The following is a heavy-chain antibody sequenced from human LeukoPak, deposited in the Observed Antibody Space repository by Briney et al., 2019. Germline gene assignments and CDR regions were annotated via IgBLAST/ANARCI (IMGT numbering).Heavy chain of an antibody. D-gene: IGHD3-22*01. CDR1: GFTFSSYG. CDR3: AKDPDYYDSSGYPDAFDI. V-gene: IGHV3-33*06. Sequence: GGSLRLSCGASGFTFSSYGMHWVRQAPGKGLEWVAVIWYDGSNKYYADSVKGRFTISRDNSKNTLYLQMNSLRAEDTAVYYCAKDPDYYDSSGYPDAFDIWGQGTMVTVSS. J-gene: IGHJ3*02. CDR2: IWYDGSNK.